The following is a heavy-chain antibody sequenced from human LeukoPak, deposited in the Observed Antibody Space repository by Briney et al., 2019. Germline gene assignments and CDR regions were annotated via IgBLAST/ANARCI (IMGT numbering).Heavy chain of an antibody. J-gene: IGHJ6*03. V-gene: IGHV4-30-4*08. Sequence: SETLSLTCTVSGGSISSGDYYWSWIRQPPGKGLEWIGYIYYSGSTYYNPSLKSRVTISVDTSKNQFFLKLSSVTAADTAVYYCARADWGTGYYYYYMDVWGKGTTVTVSS. D-gene: IGHD7-27*01. CDR3: ARADWGTGYYYYYMDV. CDR1: GGSISSGDYY. CDR2: IYYSGST.